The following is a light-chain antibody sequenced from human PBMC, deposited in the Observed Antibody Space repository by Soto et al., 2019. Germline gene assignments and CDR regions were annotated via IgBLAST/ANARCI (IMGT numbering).Light chain of an antibody. J-gene: IGKJ4*01. CDR2: DAS. V-gene: IGKV3-11*01. CDR1: QSVSTS. Sequence: EIVVTQSPATLSLSPGERATLSCRTSQSVSTSLAWYQQKPGQAPRLLIYDASNRATGIPARFSGSGSGTDFTLTISSLQPEDFAVYYCQQRSMLFTFGGGTKVEIK. CDR3: QQRSMLFT.